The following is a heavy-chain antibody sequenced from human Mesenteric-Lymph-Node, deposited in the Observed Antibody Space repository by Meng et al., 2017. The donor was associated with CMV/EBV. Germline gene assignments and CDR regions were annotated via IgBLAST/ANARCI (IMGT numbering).Heavy chain of an antibody. CDR1: GFTFSDCY. V-gene: IGHV3-11*01. Sequence: GESLKISCAASGFTFSDCYMSWFRQAPGQGLEWVSYISGSGSTIYYGDSEKGRFTVSRDNAKNSLYLQMNSLRADDTAVYYRARGRGSSWFDYWGQGTLVTVSS. J-gene: IGHJ4*02. CDR2: ISGSGSTI. CDR3: ARGRGSSWFDY. D-gene: IGHD6-13*01.